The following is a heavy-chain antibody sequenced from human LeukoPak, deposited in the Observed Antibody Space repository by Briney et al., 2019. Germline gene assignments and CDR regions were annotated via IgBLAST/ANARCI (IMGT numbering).Heavy chain of an antibody. CDR3: ARDPYSSGWYFDY. CDR1: GFTSSSYA. Sequence: GRSLRLACAASGFTSSSYAMSWVPQAPGKGLECVSAISGSGGSTYYADSVKGRFTISRDNSKNTLYLQMNSLRAEDTAVYYCARDPYSSGWYFDYWGQGTLVTVSS. D-gene: IGHD6-19*01. J-gene: IGHJ4*02. V-gene: IGHV3-23*01. CDR2: ISGSGGST.